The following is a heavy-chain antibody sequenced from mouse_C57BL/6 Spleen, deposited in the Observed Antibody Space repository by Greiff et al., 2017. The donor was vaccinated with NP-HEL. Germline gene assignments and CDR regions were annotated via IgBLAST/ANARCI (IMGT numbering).Heavy chain of an antibody. Sequence: EVQLKESGGGLVKPGGSLKLSCAASGFTFSDYGMHWVRQAPEKGLEWVAYISSGSSTIYYADTVKGRFTISRDNAKNTLFLQMTSLRSEDTAMYYCAAYRGEWYFDVWGTGTTVTVSS. CDR2: ISSGSSTI. D-gene: IGHD2-10*01. J-gene: IGHJ1*03. V-gene: IGHV5-17*01. CDR3: AAYRGEWYFDV. CDR1: GFTFSDYG.